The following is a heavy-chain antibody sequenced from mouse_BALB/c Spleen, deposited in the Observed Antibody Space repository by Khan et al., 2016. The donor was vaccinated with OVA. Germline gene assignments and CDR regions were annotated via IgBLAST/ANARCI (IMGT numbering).Heavy chain of an antibody. CDR1: GYSFTNYI. D-gene: IGHD1-1*01. V-gene: IGHV1S136*01. Sequence: QLVQSGPELVKPGASVKISCQASGYSFTNYIIHWVKQNPGQGLEWIGYINPYNDGAKYNEKFKGKATLTSDKSSSTAYMELSGLTSEDSAVYYCARDYGRSFWFAYWGQGTLVTVSA. J-gene: IGHJ3*01. CDR3: ARDYGRSFWFAY. CDR2: INPYNDGA.